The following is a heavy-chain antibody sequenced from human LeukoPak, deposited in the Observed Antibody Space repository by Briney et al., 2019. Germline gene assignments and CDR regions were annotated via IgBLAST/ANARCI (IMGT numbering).Heavy chain of an antibody. CDR1: GYTFTGYY. CDR2: INPNSGGT. Sequence: GASVKVSCKASGYTFTGYYMHWVRQAPGQGLEWMGWINPNSGGTNYAQKFQGRVTMTRDTSISTAYMELSRLRSDDTAVYYCARESVTTVTLYGMDVWGQGTTVTVSS. V-gene: IGHV1-2*02. J-gene: IGHJ6*02. D-gene: IGHD4-17*01. CDR3: ARESVTTVTLYGMDV.